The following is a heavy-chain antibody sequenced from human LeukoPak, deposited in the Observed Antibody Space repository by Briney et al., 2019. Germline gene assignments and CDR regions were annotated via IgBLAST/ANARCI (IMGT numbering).Heavy chain of an antibody. CDR3: ARRRFCSGSSCSNIHEFDP. Sequence: PSETLSLTCSVSGGSITSGTFYWGWTRQPPGKALEWIGTIHASESTSYNPSLQSRVTISVDTSKNQFSLKLSSVTAADTAVYYCARRRFCSGSSCSNIHEFDPWGQGTLVTVSS. CDR2: IHASEST. D-gene: IGHD2-2*01. V-gene: IGHV4-39*07. J-gene: IGHJ5*02. CDR1: GGSITSGTFY.